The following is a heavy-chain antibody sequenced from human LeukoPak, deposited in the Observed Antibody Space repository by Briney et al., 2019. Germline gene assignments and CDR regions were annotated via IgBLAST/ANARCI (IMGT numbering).Heavy chain of an antibody. V-gene: IGHV1-46*01. CDR3: ARYSQWLASDY. CDR1: GYTFSNYY. Sequence: ASVKVPCKASGYTFSNYYMHWVRQAPGQGLEWMGLISPSGGSTSYAQKFQGRVTMTSDTSTTTVYMELSSLRSKDTAVYYCARYSQWLASDYWGQGTLVTDSS. CDR2: ISPSGGST. J-gene: IGHJ4*02. D-gene: IGHD6-19*01.